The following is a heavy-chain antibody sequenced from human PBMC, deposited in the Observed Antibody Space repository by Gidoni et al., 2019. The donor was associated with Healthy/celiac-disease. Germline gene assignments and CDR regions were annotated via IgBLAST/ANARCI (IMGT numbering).Heavy chain of an antibody. CDR1: GGTFSSYA. CDR3: ARSVAAGGNSGGGFDY. D-gene: IGHD6-13*01. CDR2: IIPILGTA. Sequence: QVQLVQSGAEVKKPGSSVKVSCKASGGTFSSYAISWVRQAPGQGLEWMGGIIPILGTANYAQNFRGRVTIPADESTSTAYMELSSLSSEDTAVFYCARSVAAGGNSGGGFDYWGQGTLVTVSS. J-gene: IGHJ4*02. V-gene: IGHV1-69*01.